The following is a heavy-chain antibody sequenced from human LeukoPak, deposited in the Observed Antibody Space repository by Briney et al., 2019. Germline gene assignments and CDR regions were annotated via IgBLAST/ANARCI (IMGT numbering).Heavy chain of an antibody. J-gene: IGHJ4*02. CDR2: IYYSGST. V-gene: IGHV4-30-4*01. CDR3: ARDFKGMTTIDY. CDR1: GGSISSGNYY. Sequence: SETLSLTCTVSGGSISSGNYYWTWIRQPPGKGLEWTGYIYYSGSTYYNPSLKSRVTISVDTSRNQFSLKLNSVTAADTAVYYCARDFKGMTTIDYWGQGTLVTVSS. D-gene: IGHD1-1*01.